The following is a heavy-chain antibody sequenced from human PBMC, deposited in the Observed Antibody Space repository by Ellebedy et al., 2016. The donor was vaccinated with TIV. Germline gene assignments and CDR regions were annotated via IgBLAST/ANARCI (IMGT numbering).Heavy chain of an antibody. J-gene: IGHJ6*02. CDR3: AAGFAAADEYGIDV. V-gene: IGHV4-59*01. CDR1: GDSMSTYY. D-gene: IGHD6-13*01. Sequence: GSLRLSCTVSGDSMSTYYWSWIRQPPGGDLEWIGDVSYTGSTTYNASLTNRVTMSVDTSKNQFALKMTSVTAADTAVYYCAAGFAAADEYGIDVWGQGTTVIVSS. CDR2: VSYTGST.